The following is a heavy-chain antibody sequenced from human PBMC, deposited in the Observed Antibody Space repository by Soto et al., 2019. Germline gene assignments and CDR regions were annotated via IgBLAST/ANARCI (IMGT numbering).Heavy chain of an antibody. CDR3: ARVNDFTYYYYGMYV. D-gene: IGHD3-3*01. V-gene: IGHV1-69*06. J-gene: IGHJ6*02. CDR1: GGTFSSYA. Sequence: ASVEVSCEASGGTFSSYAISWVRQAPGQGLEGMGGIIPIFGTANYAQKFQGRVTITADKSTSTAYMELSRLRHEDTAVYYCARVNDFTYYYYGMYVWGQGTTVKVSS. CDR2: IIPIFGTA.